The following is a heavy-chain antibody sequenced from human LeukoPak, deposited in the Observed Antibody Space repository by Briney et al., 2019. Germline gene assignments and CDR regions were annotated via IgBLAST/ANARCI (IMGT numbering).Heavy chain of an antibody. J-gene: IGHJ5*02. CDR1: GGSFSGYY. Sequence: SETLSLTCAVYGGSFSGYYWSWIRQPPGKGLEWIGEINHSGSTNYNPSLKSRVTISVDTSKNQFSLKLSSVTAADTAVYYCARLPYSSSWHPSWFDPWGQGTLVTVSS. CDR2: INHSGST. V-gene: IGHV4-34*01. CDR3: ARLPYSSSWHPSWFDP. D-gene: IGHD6-13*01.